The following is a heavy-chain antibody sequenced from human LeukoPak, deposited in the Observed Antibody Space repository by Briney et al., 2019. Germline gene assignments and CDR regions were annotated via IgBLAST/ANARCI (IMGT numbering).Heavy chain of an antibody. D-gene: IGHD3-10*01. J-gene: IGHJ6*02. Sequence: PGGSLRLSCAASGFTFSTYEMNWVRQAPGKGLEWLSYISTGGTTIHYADSVKGRFTISRDNAKNSLFLQMNSLRAEDTAVYYCAREVITMVRGALLSGPYYYGMDVWGQGTTVTVSS. CDR1: GFTFSTYE. CDR3: AREVITMVRGALLSGPYYYGMDV. CDR2: ISTGGTTI. V-gene: IGHV3-48*03.